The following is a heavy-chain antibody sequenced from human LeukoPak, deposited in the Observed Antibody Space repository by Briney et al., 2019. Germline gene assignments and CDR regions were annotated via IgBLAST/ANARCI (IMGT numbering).Heavy chain of an antibody. CDR1: GYTFTSYY. Sequence: EASVKVSCKASGYTFTSYYMHWVRQAPGQGLEWMGIINPSGGSASYAQKFQGRVTMTRDTSTSTVYMELSSLRSEDTAVYYCARETIAAAGTQTWGQGTLVTVSS. V-gene: IGHV1-46*01. CDR2: INPSGGSA. D-gene: IGHD6-13*01. J-gene: IGHJ4*02. CDR3: ARETIAAAGTQT.